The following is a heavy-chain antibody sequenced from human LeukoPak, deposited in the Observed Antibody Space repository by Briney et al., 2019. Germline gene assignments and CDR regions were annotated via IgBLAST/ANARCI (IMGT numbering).Heavy chain of an antibody. D-gene: IGHD3-22*01. Sequence: SETLSLTCSVSGGSISSDLYYWGWVRQPPGKGLEWIGSKYYSGSTYYNPSLKSRVTISVDTSKNQFSLKLRSVSAADTAVYYCGRQGGTAVVLKMGPWFHPWGKGTLVPVS. CDR2: KYYSGST. CDR3: GRQGGTAVVLKMGPWFHP. J-gene: IGHJ5*02. V-gene: IGHV4-39*01. CDR1: GGSISSDLYY.